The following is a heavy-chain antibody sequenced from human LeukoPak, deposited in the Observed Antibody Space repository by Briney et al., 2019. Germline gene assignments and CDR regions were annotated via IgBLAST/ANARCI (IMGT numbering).Heavy chain of an antibody. V-gene: IGHV4-59*07. Sequence: SDTLSLTCTVSNRSISSYYWTWLRQPPGKGLDWIGNIYYSGSPDYNPSLKSRVTISVDTSKNQFSLKLSSVTAADTAVYYCARVRRAASAFDPWGQGTLVTVS. CDR1: NRSISSYY. D-gene: IGHD6-13*01. J-gene: IGHJ5*02. CDR3: ARVRRAASAFDP. CDR2: IYYSGSP.